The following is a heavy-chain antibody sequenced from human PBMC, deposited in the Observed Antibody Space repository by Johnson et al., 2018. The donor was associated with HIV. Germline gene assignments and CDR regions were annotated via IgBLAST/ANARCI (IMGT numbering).Heavy chain of an antibody. Sequence: VQLVESGGGLVLPGGSLRLSCVGSGFTFSSYDMHWVRQATGKGLEWVSTIGTAGDTYYPGSVKGRFTISRDSSQNTLYLQMNNLRAEDTAVYYCARDPLTLTTTLDAFDLWGQGTMVTVSS. CDR3: ARDPLTLTTTLDAFDL. CDR1: GFTFSSYD. V-gene: IGHV3-13*01. J-gene: IGHJ3*01. CDR2: IGTAGDT. D-gene: IGHD4-17*01.